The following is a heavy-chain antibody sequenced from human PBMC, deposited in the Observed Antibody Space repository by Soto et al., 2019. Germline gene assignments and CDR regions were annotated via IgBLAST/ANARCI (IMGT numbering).Heavy chain of an antibody. CDR2: ISYDGSNK. CDR1: GFTFSSYG. J-gene: IGHJ3*02. V-gene: IGHV3-30*18. Sequence: QVQLVESGGGVVQPGRSLRLSCAASGFTFSSYGMHWVRQAPGKGLEWVAVISYDGSNKYYADSVKGRFTISRYNSKNMLYLQMTSLRAEDTAVYYCAKGDCGGDCYSFDAFEIWGRGTMVTVSS. D-gene: IGHD2-21*02. CDR3: AKGDCGGDCYSFDAFEI.